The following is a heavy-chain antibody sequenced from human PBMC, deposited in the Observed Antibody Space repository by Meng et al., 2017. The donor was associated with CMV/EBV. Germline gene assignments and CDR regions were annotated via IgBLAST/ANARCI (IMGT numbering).Heavy chain of an antibody. CDR2: IYSGGSST. J-gene: IGHJ4*02. Sequence: GESLKISCAASGFTFSSYAMSWVRQAPGKGLEWVSVIYSGGSSTYYADSVKGRFTISRDNSKNTLYLQMNSLRAEDTAVYYCAKDNSSYDSSGYLDYWGQGTLVTVSS. CDR1: GFTFSSYA. CDR3: AKDNSSYDSSGYLDY. D-gene: IGHD3-22*01. V-gene: IGHV3-23*03.